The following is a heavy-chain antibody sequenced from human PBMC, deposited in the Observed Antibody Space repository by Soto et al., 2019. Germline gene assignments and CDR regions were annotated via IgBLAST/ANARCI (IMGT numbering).Heavy chain of an antibody. CDR2: FNPDTGVA. Sequence: ASVQVSCKASGYTFTDYFVDWVRLASGKGLEWMGWFNPDTGVATFPQKFQDRVTVTRDASINTDYLVLTLLTSEHTGIYYCARGSIRGGVLYFFDYWGRGSQVTVSS. CDR1: GYTFTDYF. J-gene: IGHJ4*02. D-gene: IGHD2-8*01. CDR3: ARGSIRGGVLYFFDY. V-gene: IGHV1-2*02.